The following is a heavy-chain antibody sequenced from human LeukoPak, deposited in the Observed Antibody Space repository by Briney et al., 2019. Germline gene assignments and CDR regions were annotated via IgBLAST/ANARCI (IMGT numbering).Heavy chain of an antibody. Sequence: ASVKVSCKASGGTFSSYAISWVRQAPGQRLEWMGWINAGNGNTKYSQKFQGRVTITRDTSASTAYMELSSLRSEDTAVYYCARVWRAIAVDYWGQGTLVTVSS. J-gene: IGHJ4*02. CDR2: INAGNGNT. CDR3: ARVWRAIAVDY. CDR1: GGTFSSYA. V-gene: IGHV1-3*01. D-gene: IGHD6-13*01.